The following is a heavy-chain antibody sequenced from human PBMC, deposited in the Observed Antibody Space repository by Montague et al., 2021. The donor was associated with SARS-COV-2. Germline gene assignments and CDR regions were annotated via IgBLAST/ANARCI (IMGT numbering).Heavy chain of an antibody. V-gene: IGHV4-4*02. CDR2: IFHSGTI. Sequence: SXTLSLTCRVSGDSISTSTWWTWVRQPPGKGLEWIGEIFHSGTINYNPSLKSRVSISVDKSNNQFSLRLSSLIAADTAVYYCATLSRRTAAGTRDYFGLDVWGQGTTVVVSS. J-gene: IGHJ6*02. CDR3: ATLSRRTAAGTRDYFGLDV. D-gene: IGHD6-13*01. CDR1: GDSISTSTW.